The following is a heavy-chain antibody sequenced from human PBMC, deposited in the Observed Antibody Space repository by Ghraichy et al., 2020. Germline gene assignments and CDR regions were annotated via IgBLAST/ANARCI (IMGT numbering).Heavy chain of an antibody. CDR1: GFTFSNYA. J-gene: IGHJ4*02. Sequence: GGSLRLSCAASGFTFSNYAMSWVRQAPGKGLEWVSAISGSGGSTYYADSVKGRFTISRDNSKNTLYLQMNSLRAEDTAVYYCAKVKSPVVKVSPFDYWGQGTLVTVSS. CDR2: ISGSGGST. V-gene: IGHV3-23*01. CDR3: AKVKSPVVKVSPFDY. D-gene: IGHD4-23*01.